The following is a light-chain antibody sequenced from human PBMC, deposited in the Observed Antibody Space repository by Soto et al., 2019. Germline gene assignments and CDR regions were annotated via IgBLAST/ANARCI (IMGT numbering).Light chain of an antibody. CDR1: GSDIGAYNY. J-gene: IGLJ1*01. CDR2: GVT. CDR3: SSFTTNDFYV. V-gene: IGLV2-14*01. Sequence: QSVLTQPASVSGSPGQSITISCTGTGSDIGAYNYVSWYQQHPGKPPKLIIHGVTHRPSGVSTRFSASKSAYTASLTISGLQAEDEADYYCSSFTTNDFYVFGPGTKLTVL.